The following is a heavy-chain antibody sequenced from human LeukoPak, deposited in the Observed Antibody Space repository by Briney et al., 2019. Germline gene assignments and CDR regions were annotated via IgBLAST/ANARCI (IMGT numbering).Heavy chain of an antibody. CDR2: ISTSSSYI. Sequence: GGSLRLSCAASGFTFSRNSMNWVRQAPGKGLEWVSSISTSSSYIYYADSVKGRFTISRHNAKNSLYLQMNSLRAEDTAVYYCARGRQNSGSYSDAFDIWGQGTMVIVSS. D-gene: IGHD1-26*01. J-gene: IGHJ3*02. V-gene: IGHV3-21*01. CDR1: GFTFSRNS. CDR3: ARGRQNSGSYSDAFDI.